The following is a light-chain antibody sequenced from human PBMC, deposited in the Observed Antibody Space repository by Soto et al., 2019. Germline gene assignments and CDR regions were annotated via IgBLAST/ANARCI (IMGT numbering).Light chain of an antibody. CDR3: SSYTSSSTLYV. CDR2: EVS. J-gene: IGLJ1*01. V-gene: IGLV2-14*01. Sequence: QSALTQPASVSGSPGQSITISCTGSDSDIGTYNYVSWYQHLPGKAPRLMIYEVSNRPSGVSNRFSGSKSGNTASLTISGLQAEDEADYYCSSYTSSSTLYVFGTGTKLTVL. CDR1: DSDIGTYNY.